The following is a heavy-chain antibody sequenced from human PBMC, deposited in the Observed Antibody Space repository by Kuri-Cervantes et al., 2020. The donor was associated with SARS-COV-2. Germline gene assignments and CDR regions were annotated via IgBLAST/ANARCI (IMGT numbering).Heavy chain of an antibody. V-gene: IGHV1-18*01. CDR1: GYTFTSYG. Sequence: ASVKVSCKASGYTFTSYGISWVRQAPGQGLEWMGWISAYNGNTNYAQKPQGRVTMTTDTSTSTAHMELRSLRSYDTAVYYCARAGDVYDFWSGYYFPPRFWGQGTLVTVSS. J-gene: IGHJ4*02. CDR3: ARAGDVYDFWSGYYFPPRF. D-gene: IGHD3-3*01. CDR2: ISAYNGNT.